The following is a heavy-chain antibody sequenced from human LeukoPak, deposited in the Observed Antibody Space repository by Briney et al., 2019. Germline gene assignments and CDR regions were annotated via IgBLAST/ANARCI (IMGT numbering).Heavy chain of an antibody. CDR2: IYYSGST. J-gene: IGHJ5*02. V-gene: IGHV4-59*01. Sequence: SETLSLTCTVSGGSISSYYWNWMRQTPGKGLEWIGYIYYSGSTNYNPSLKSRVTISVDTSKNQFSLNLTSVTAADTAVYYCARFTPQGYGWGGYNRFDPWGQGTLVTVSS. CDR1: GGSISSYY. D-gene: IGHD3-16*01. CDR3: ARFTPQGYGWGGYNRFDP.